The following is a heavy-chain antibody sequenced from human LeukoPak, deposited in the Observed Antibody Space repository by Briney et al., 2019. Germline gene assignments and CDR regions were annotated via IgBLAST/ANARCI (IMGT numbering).Heavy chain of an antibody. V-gene: IGHV3-74*01. CDR3: ARQNYGNPDY. D-gene: IGHD3-16*01. CDR1: GFTYSSNW. J-gene: IGHJ4*02. CDR2: VSGDGSIT. Sequence: PGGSLRLSCAASGFTYSSNWMHWVRQAPGKELVWVSRVSGDGSITYYADSVKDRFTMSRDNAKNTLYLQINSLRVEDTAVYYCARQNYGNPDYWGQGTLVTVSS.